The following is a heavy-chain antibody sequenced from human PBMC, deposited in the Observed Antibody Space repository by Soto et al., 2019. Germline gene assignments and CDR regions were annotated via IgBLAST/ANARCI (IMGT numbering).Heavy chain of an antibody. CDR1: GFTFSSYE. V-gene: IGHV3-48*03. CDR2: ISSSGSTI. J-gene: IGHJ4*02. Sequence: EVQLVESGGGLVQPGGSLRLSCAASGFTFSSYEMNWVRQAPGKGLEWVSYISSSGSTIYYADSVKGRFTISRDNAKNSLYLQMNSLRAEDTAVYYCALKVAARPRTEEIHYWGQGTLVTVSS. CDR3: ALKVAARPRTEEIHY. D-gene: IGHD6-6*01.